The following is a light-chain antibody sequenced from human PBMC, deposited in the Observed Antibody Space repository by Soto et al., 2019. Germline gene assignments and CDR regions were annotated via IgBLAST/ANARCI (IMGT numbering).Light chain of an antibody. CDR3: QHYNSYSEA. J-gene: IGKJ1*01. V-gene: IGKV1-5*03. Sequence: DIQMTQFPSTLSGSVGDRVTITCRASQTISSWLAWYQQKPGKAPKLLIYKASTLKSGVPSRFSGSGSGTEFTPTISSLQPDDFATYYCQHYNSYSEAFGQGTKVELK. CDR1: QTISSW. CDR2: KAS.